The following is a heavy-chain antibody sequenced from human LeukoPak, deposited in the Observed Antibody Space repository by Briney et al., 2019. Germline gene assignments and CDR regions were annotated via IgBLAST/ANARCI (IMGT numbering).Heavy chain of an antibody. CDR3: ARTYYYDSSRYDCVYYFDY. J-gene: IGHJ4*02. Sequence: GGSLRLSCAASGYTFSYYFMSWIRQAPGKGLEWVSYISSSSSYTNYADSVKGRFTISRDNAKNSLYLQMNSLRAEDTAVYYCARTYYYDSSRYDCVYYFDYWGQGTLVTVSS. CDR1: GYTFSYYF. V-gene: IGHV3-11*03. D-gene: IGHD3-22*01. CDR2: ISSSSSYT.